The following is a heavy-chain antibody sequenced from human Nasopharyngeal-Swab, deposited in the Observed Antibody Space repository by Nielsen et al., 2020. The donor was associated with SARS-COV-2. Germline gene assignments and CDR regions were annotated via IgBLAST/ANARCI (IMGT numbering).Heavy chain of an antibody. J-gene: IGHJ6*02. CDR3: ASEGFRYDSSGYYHYYYYGMDV. Sequence: GESLKISCAASGFTFSSYEMNWVRQAPGKGLEWVSYISSSGSTIYYADSVKGRFTISRDNAKNSLYLQMNSLRAEDTAVYYCASEGFRYDSSGYYHYYYYGMDVWGQGTTVTVSS. CDR1: GFTFSSYE. CDR2: ISSSGSTI. V-gene: IGHV3-48*03. D-gene: IGHD3-22*01.